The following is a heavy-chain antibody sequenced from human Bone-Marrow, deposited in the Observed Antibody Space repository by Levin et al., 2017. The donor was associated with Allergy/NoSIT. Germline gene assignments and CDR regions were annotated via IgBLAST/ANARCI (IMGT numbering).Heavy chain of an antibody. V-gene: IGHV4-31*03. J-gene: IGHJ6*02. CDR1: GGSISSGGYY. CDR2: IYYSGST. CDR3: ASSGKGDYDFWSGDHYYYYYGMDV. Sequence: SQTLSLTCTVSGGSISSGGYYWSWIRQHPGKGLEWIGYIYYSGSTYYNPSLKSRVTISVDTSKNQFSLKLSSVTAADTAVYYCASSGKGDYDFWSGDHYYYYYGMDVWGQGTTVTVSS. D-gene: IGHD3-3*01.